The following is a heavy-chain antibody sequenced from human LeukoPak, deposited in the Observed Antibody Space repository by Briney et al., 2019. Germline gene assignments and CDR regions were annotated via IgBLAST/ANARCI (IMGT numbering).Heavy chain of an antibody. V-gene: IGHV3-33*06. CDR2: IWTDGSKK. J-gene: IGHJ4*02. CDR1: GFVFNNYG. CDR3: AKEVGATAHYFDY. Sequence: GKSLRLSCAASGFVFNNYGMHWVRQAPGKGLEWVAVIWTDGSKKSYADSVKGRFTISRDNSKNTLYLQMNSLRAEDTAVYYCAKEVGATAHYFDYWGQGTLVTVSS. D-gene: IGHD1-26*01.